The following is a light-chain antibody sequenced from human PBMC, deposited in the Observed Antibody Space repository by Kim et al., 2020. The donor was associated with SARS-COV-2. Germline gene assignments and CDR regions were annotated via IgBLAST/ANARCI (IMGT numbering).Light chain of an antibody. V-gene: IGLV2-14*04. Sequence: GHSVTISCTGTSSDVGGYNYVSWYQQHPGKAPKLMIYDVNNLPSGVPDRFSGSRSGNTASLTISGLQADDEADYYCSSYTGSSTWVFGGGTQLTVL. CDR3: SSYTGSSTWV. CDR1: SSDVGGYNY. J-gene: IGLJ3*02. CDR2: DVN.